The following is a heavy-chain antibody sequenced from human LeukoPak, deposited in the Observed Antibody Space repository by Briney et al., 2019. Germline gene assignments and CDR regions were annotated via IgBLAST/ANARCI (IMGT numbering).Heavy chain of an antibody. V-gene: IGHV1-2*02. CDR2: IDPNSGGT. CDR3: ARDLVGYYGSGSYPSDY. J-gene: IGHJ4*02. CDR1: GYTFTDYY. Sequence: GASVKVSCKASGYTFTDYYMHWVRQAPGQGLEWMGWIDPNSGGTNYAQKFQGRVTMTRDTSISTAYMELSRLRSDDTAVYYCARDLVGYYGSGSYPSDYWGQGTLVTVSS. D-gene: IGHD3-10*01.